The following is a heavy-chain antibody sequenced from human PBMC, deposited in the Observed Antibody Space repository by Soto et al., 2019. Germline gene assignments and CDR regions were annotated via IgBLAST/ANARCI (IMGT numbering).Heavy chain of an antibody. CDR2: IYHTGST. J-gene: IGHJ5*02. V-gene: IGHV4-4*02. CDR1: GGSISSSNW. Sequence: QVQLQESGPGLVKPSGTLSLTCAVSGGSISSSNWWSWVRQPPGKGLEWIGEIYHTGSTNYNPSLKSRVTISVDKSKNQFSLKLTSLTAADTAVYYCSRDRPTTVTSLRYNWSDPWGQGTLVTVS. CDR3: SRDRPTTVTSLRYNWSDP. D-gene: IGHD4-17*01.